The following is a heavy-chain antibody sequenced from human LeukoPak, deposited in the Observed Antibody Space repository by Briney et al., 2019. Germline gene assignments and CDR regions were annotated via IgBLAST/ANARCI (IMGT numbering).Heavy chain of an antibody. Sequence: GGSLRLSCAASGFTFSSFIMNWVRQAPGKGLEWVSYIGDNSAICYSDSVKGRFTISRDNAKNSLSLQMNSLRDEDTAVYYCAREGYYGAFDIWGQGIMVTVSS. CDR3: AREGYYGAFDI. V-gene: IGHV3-48*02. D-gene: IGHD3-10*01. J-gene: IGHJ3*02. CDR2: IGDNSAI. CDR1: GFTFSSFI.